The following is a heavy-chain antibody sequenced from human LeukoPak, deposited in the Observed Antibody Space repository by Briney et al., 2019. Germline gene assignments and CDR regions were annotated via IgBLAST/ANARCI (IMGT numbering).Heavy chain of an antibody. J-gene: IGHJ4*02. D-gene: IGHD3-3*01. CDR3: ARLSILGVRSFGFDY. V-gene: IGHV4-4*07. Sequence: SETLSLTCTVSGGSISSYYWSWIRQPAGKGLEWIGRIYTSGSTNYNPSLKSRVTMSVDTSKNQFSLKLSSVTAADTAVYYCARLSILGVRSFGFDYWGQGTLVTVSS. CDR2: IYTSGST. CDR1: GGSISSYY.